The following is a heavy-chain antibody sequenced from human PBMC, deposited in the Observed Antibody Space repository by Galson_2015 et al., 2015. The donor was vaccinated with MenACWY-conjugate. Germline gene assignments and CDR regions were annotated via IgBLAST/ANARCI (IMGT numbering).Heavy chain of an antibody. CDR1: GFTFSSYG. CDR3: ARGQWFGELLTYYFDY. D-gene: IGHD3-10*01. CDR2: ISYDGSNK. Sequence: SLRLSCAASGFTFSSYGMHWVRQAPGKGLEWVAVISYDGSNKYYADSVKGRFTISRDNSKNTLYLQMNSLRDEDTAVYYCARGQWFGELLTYYFDYWGQGTLVTVSS. J-gene: IGHJ4*02. V-gene: IGHV3-30*03.